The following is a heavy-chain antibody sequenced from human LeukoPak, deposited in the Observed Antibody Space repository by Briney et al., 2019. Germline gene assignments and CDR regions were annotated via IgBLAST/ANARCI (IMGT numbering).Heavy chain of an antibody. CDR1: GYTFTGYY. CDR3: ARGYYDYSNYFVY. V-gene: IGHV1-2*02. Sequence: ASVKVSCKASGYTFTGYYMHWVRQAPGQGLEWMGWINPNSGGTNYAQKFQGRVTITADKSTSTAYMELSSLRSEDTAVYYCARGYYDYSNYFVYWGQGTLVTVSS. CDR2: INPNSGGT. D-gene: IGHD4-11*01. J-gene: IGHJ4*02.